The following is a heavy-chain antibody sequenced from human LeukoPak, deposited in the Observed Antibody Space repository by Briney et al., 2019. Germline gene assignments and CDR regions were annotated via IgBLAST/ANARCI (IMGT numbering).Heavy chain of an antibody. J-gene: IGHJ1*01. CDR1: GGSLSPYY. D-gene: IGHD1-26*01. V-gene: IGHV4-59*08. Sequence: SETLSLTCTDSGGSLSPYYWTWIRQPPGKGLEWIGYIYHTGTTRYNPSLNSRVTISVETSKNQFSLRLNSVTAADTAIYYCARLDSGDHGNIPHWGQGTLVTVSS. CDR3: ARLDSGDHGNIPH. CDR2: IYHTGTT.